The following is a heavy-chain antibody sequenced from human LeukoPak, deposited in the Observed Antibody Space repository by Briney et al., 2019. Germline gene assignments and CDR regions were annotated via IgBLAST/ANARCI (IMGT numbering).Heavy chain of an antibody. V-gene: IGHV4-34*01. CDR1: GGSFSGYY. CDR3: ARLSRVSRPSPDTDAFDI. CDR2: INHSGST. D-gene: IGHD1-14*01. J-gene: IGHJ3*02. Sequence: SETLSLTCAVYGGSFSGYYWSWIRQPPGKGLEWIGEINHSGSTNYNPSLKSRVTISVDTSKNQFSLKLSSVTAADTAVYYCARLSRVSRPSPDTDAFDIWGQGTMVTVSS.